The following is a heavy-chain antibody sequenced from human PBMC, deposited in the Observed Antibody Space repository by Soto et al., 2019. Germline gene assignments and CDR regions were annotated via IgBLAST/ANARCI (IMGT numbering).Heavy chain of an antibody. CDR3: ARHETTTDYYYGMDV. V-gene: IGHV5-10-1*01. J-gene: IGHJ6*02. CDR2: IDPSDSYT. Sequence: GESLKISCKGSGYSFTSYWISWVRQMPGKGLEWMGRIDPSDSYTNYSPSFQGHVTISADKSISTAYLQWSSLKASDTAMYYCARHETTTDYYYGMDVWGQWTTVTVSS. D-gene: IGHD4-17*01. CDR1: GYSFTSYW.